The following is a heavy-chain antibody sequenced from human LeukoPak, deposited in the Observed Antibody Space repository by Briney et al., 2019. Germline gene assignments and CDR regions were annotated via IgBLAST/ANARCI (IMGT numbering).Heavy chain of an antibody. D-gene: IGHD3-9*01. CDR1: GGSISSYY. CDR2: IYYSGSTYYSGST. Sequence: PSETLSLTSTVSGGSISSYYWTWIRQPPGKGLEWIGYIYYSGSTYYSGSTNYNPSLKSRVTISVDTSKNQFSLKLSSVTAADTAVYYCAKLQTERPTYYDILTRNYYYYYMDVWGKGTTVTISS. J-gene: IGHJ6*03. V-gene: IGHV4-59*01. CDR3: AKLQTERPTYYDILTRNYYYYYMDV.